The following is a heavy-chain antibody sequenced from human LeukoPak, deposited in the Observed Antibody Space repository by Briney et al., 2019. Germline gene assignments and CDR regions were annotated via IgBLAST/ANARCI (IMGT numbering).Heavy chain of an antibody. CDR3: ARNASDSGTSYFDY. CDR1: GGSISSSTSY. J-gene: IGHJ4*02. D-gene: IGHD1-26*01. Sequence: PSETLSLTCTVSGGSISSSTSYWGWIRQPPGKGLEWIGSIYCSGSTSYNPSLKSRVTISVDTSKKQFSLKLDSVTAADTAVYYCARNASDSGTSYFDYWGQGTLVTVSS. CDR2: IYCSGST. V-gene: IGHV4-39*01.